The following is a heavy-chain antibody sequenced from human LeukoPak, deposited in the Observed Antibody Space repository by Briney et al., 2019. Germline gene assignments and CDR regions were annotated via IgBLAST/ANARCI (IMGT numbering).Heavy chain of an antibody. J-gene: IGHJ4*02. D-gene: IGHD2-2*02. CDR1: GGSISSDY. V-gene: IGHV4-59*08. Sequence: SSETLSLTCTASGGSISSDYWSWIRQPPGKGLEWIGYISYSGRTYHNPSLRSRVTISVDTSKNHFSLKLSSVTAADTAVYYCARGLYRYGRSTFDYWGQGTLVTVSS. CDR3: ARGLYRYGRSTFDY. CDR2: ISYSGRT.